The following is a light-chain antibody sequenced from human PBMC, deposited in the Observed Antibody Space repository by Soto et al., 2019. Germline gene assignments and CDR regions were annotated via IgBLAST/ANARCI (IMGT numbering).Light chain of an antibody. Sequence: DIQMTQSPSSLSASVGDRVTIACQSSHDVSWNLNWFQQKPGEAPKLLIYDASNLERGVPSRFSGSGSGTDFNLNISSLQPEDVATYYCHQYSSMLSFGGGTEVDIK. J-gene: IGKJ4*01. CDR3: HQYSSMLS. CDR1: HDVSWN. V-gene: IGKV1-33*01. CDR2: DAS.